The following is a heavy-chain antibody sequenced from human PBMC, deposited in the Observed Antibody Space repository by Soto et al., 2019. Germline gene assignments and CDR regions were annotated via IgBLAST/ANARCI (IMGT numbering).Heavy chain of an antibody. CDR1: GFTFSSYG. D-gene: IGHD6-19*01. Sequence: QVQLVESGGGVVQPGRSLRLSCAASGFTFSSYGMHWVRQAPGKGLEWVAVIWYDGSNKYYADSVKGRFTISRDNSKNTLYLQMNSLRAEDTAVYYCARDFPAYSSCPYFDYWGQGTLVTVSS. CDR3: ARDFPAYSSCPYFDY. CDR2: IWYDGSNK. V-gene: IGHV3-33*01. J-gene: IGHJ4*02.